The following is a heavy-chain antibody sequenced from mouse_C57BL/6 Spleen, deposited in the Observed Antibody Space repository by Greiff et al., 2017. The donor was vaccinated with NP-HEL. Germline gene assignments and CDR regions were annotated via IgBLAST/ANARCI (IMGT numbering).Heavy chain of an antibody. CDR3: ARTGDYDPFAY. CDR2: IWSGGST. J-gene: IGHJ3*01. CDR1: GFSLTSYG. Sequence: VQLQESGPGLVQPSQSLSITCTVSGFSLTSYGVHWVRQSPGKGLEWLGVIWSGGSTDYNAAFISRLSISKDNSKSQVFFKMNSLQADDTAIYYCARTGDYDPFAYWGQGTLVTVSA. V-gene: IGHV2-2*01. D-gene: IGHD2-4*01.